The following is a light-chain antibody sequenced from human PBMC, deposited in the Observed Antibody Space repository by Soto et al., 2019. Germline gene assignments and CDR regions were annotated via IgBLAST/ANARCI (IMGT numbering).Light chain of an antibody. CDR2: TTS. CDR3: QQYGGSPWT. CDR1: QYVTSTY. Sequence: EIVLTQSPGTLSLSPGERATLSCRASQYVTSTYLAWYQQKPGQAPRLLIYTTSSRATGVPERFSGSGSGTDFTLTISSLEPEDFAVDYCQQYGGSPWTFGQGTKVEIK. V-gene: IGKV3-20*01. J-gene: IGKJ1*01.